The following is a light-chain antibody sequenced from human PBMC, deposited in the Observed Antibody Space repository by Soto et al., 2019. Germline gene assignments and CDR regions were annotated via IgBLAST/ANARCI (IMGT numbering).Light chain of an antibody. CDR1: QSFRGL. CDR3: QQYGTL. CDR2: GAS. J-gene: IGKJ4*01. Sequence: EVLLTQSPVTLSLSPGERATLSCRASQSFRGLLAWYQQKPGQAPRLLIYGASSRATGIPDRFSGSGSGTDFTLTISRLEPEDFAVYYCQQYGTLFGGGTKVDTK. V-gene: IGKV3-20*01.